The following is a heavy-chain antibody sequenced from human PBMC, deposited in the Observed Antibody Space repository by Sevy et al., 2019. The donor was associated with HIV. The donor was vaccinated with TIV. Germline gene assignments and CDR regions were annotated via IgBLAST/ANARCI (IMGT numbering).Heavy chain of an antibody. CDR3: AREGCTKPHDY. J-gene: IGHJ4*02. V-gene: IGHV3-23*01. CDR2: LSFGWGEI. CDR1: GFTFSKYS. D-gene: IGHD2-8*01. Sequence: GGSLRLSCAASGFTFSKYSMSWVRQPPGKGLGWVSTLSFGWGEINYADSVKGRFTISRDNSKSSVYLQMNNLRPEDTAVYYCAREGCTKPHDYWGQGTLVTVSS.